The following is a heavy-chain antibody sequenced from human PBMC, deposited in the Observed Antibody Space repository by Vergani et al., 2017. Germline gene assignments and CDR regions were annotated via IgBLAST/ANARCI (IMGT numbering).Heavy chain of an antibody. J-gene: IGHJ4*02. D-gene: IGHD2-21*02. CDR3: AREVGTEGFDY. Sequence: QVQLQESGPGLVKPSQTLSLTCTVSGDSISRGGYSWYWIRQHPGKGLEWIGYIYYSWSTNYNSSLKSRVSMSVDTSKNQFSLRLSSVTAADTGVYYCAREVGTEGFDYWGQGTLVTVSS. CDR2: IYYSWST. V-gene: IGHV4-31*03. CDR1: GDSISRGGYS.